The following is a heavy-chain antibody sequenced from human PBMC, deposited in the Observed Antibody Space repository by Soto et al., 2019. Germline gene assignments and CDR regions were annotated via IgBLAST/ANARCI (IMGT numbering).Heavy chain of an antibody. D-gene: IGHD3-9*01. V-gene: IGHV3-33*01. CDR3: ARDPLHYDILTGYSPNYFDF. J-gene: IGHJ4*02. CDR1: GFTFSDYG. CDR2: IWYDGSNK. Sequence: GGSLRLSCAASGFTFSDYGMHWVRQAPGKGLEWVAVIWYDGSNKYYADSVKGRFTISRDNSKNTLYLQMNSLRAEDTAVYYCARDPLHYDILTGYSPNYFDFWGQGTLVTVPQ.